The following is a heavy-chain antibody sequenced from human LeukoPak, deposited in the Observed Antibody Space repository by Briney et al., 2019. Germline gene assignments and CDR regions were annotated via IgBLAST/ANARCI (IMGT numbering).Heavy chain of an antibody. CDR1: GGSINSY. CDR3: ARTRSGYYYGLYYFDY. D-gene: IGHD3-22*01. V-gene: IGHV4-4*07. J-gene: IGHJ4*02. CDR2: ISGSGTI. Sequence: SETLSLTCTVSGGSINSYWSWIRPPAGKGLEWIGRISGSGTITYNPALQSRLSISIDTSKNQFSLKLSSVTAADTAVYYCARTRSGYYYGLYYFDYWGQGTLVTVSS.